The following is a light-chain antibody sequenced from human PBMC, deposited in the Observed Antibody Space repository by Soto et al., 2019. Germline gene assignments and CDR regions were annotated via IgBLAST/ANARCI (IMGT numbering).Light chain of an antibody. V-gene: IGKV3-20*01. CDR3: QQYGSSPLT. CDR1: QSVRSNH. Sequence: EIVLTQSPGTLSLSPGKRATLSCRASQSVRSNHLAWYQQQPGQAPRLLIYDASSRATGIPDRFSGSGSGTDFTLTISRLEPEDFAVYYCQQYGSSPLTFGRGTKLEI. J-gene: IGKJ2*01. CDR2: DAS.